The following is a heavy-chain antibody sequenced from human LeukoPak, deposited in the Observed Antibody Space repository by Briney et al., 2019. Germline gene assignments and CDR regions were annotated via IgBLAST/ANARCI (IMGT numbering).Heavy chain of an antibody. CDR1: GFTFSSYA. Sequence: GGSLRLSCAASGFTFSSYAMSWVRQAPGKGLEWVSAISGSGGGTYYADSVKGRFTISGDNSKNTLYLQMNSLRAEDTAVYYCAKDRARGGYDDYWGQGTLVTVSS. CDR3: AKDRARGGYDDY. V-gene: IGHV3-23*01. D-gene: IGHD5-24*01. CDR2: ISGSGGGT. J-gene: IGHJ4*02.